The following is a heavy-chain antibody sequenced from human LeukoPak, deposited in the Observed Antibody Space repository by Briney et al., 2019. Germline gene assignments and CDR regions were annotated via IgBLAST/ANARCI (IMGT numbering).Heavy chain of an antibody. V-gene: IGHV4-59*08. D-gene: IGHD6-6*01. Sequence: PSETLSLTCTVSGTSISSYYWSWIRQPPGKGLEWIGYVYHSGTTDYNPSLKSRLSISVDTSKNQISLMLSSVTAANTAIYYCARHIRSYSNSALDHWGQGTLVTVSS. J-gene: IGHJ4*02. CDR3: ARHIRSYSNSALDH. CDR2: VYHSGTT. CDR1: GTSISSYY.